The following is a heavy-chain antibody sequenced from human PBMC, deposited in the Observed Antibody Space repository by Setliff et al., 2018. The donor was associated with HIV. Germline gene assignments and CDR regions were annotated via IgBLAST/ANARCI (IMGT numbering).Heavy chain of an antibody. CDR3: ARGGTVSADFDS. CDR1: RDSIRNGAYY. D-gene: IGHD6-19*01. J-gene: IGHJ4*02. V-gene: IGHV4-39*07. CDR2: IYYSGNA. Sequence: SETLSLTCTVSRDSIRNGAYYWGWVRQPPGKGLEWIGSIYYSGNAYYNPSFKSRVTLSVDTSENQFSLRLSFVTAADPAVYFCARGGTVSADFDSWGQGTLVTVSS.